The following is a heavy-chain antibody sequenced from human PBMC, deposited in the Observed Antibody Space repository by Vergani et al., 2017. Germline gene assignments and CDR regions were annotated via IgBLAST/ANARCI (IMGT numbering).Heavy chain of an antibody. CDR1: GFVFSESP. Sequence: EVQLVESGGGWAQPGGSLRLSCAASGFVFSESPIHWVRQVPGKGLEWLGHFRRRSEHYATAYGPSPIGRATISRDDSTNTAYLQLSSLGTDDTAIYFCSAQTQSCHDYWGQGTLVAVSS. V-gene: IGHV3-73*01. J-gene: IGHJ4*02. D-gene: IGHD3-10*01. CDR3: SAQTQSCHDY. CDR2: FRRRSEHYAT.